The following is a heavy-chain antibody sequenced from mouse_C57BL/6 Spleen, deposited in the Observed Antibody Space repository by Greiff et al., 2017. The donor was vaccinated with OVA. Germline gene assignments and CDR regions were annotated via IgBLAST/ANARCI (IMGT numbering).Heavy chain of an antibody. J-gene: IGHJ1*03. Sequence: VQLQQPGAELVKPGASVKLSCKASGYTFTSYWMQWVKQRPGQGLEWIGEIDPSDSYTNYNQKFKGKATLTVDTSSSTAYMQLSSLTSEDSAVYYCARRYGSSYVGWYFDVWGTGTTVTVSS. CDR1: GYTFTSYW. CDR3: ARRYGSSYVGWYFDV. V-gene: IGHV1-50*01. CDR2: IDPSDSYT. D-gene: IGHD1-1*01.